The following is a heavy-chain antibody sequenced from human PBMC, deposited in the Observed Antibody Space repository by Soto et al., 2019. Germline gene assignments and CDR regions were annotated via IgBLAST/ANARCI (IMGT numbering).Heavy chain of an antibody. CDR1: GASISSYY. V-gene: IGHV4-59*01. J-gene: IGHJ4*02. Sequence: PSETLSLTCTVSGASISSYYGSWIRQPPGKGLEWIGYVYYSGSTNYNPSLKSRVTISVDTSKNQFSLKLSSVTAADTAMYYCARDTTPSLWGQGTLVTVS. CDR2: VYYSGST. CDR3: ARDTTPSL. D-gene: IGHD1-1*01.